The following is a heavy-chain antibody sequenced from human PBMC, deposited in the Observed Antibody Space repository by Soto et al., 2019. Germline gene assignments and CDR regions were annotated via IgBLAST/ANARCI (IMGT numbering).Heavy chain of an antibody. CDR1: GGSFTGDY. CDR2: VFGNGAGTP. V-gene: IGHV4-4*07. Sequence: SETLSLTCSVSGGSFTGDYWSWIRQPAGKGLQWIGRVFGNGAGTPIYNSLLKSRARMSADPSKRQFSLTLTSVTAADTAVYYCARDLPPYGGRRSPPTGAFEDWGQGIMVTVSS. D-gene: IGHD2-15*01. J-gene: IGHJ4*02. CDR3: ARDLPPYGGRRSPPTGAFED.